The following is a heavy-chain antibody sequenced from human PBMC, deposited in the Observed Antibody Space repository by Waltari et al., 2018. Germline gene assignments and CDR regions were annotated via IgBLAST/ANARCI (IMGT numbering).Heavy chain of an antibody. D-gene: IGHD3-22*01. Sequence: EVQLVASGGGLVQPGGSLRLSCAASGFTFSSYEMNWVRQAPGKGLEWVSYISSSGSTIYYADSVKGRFTISRDNAKNSLYLQMNSLRAEDTAVYYCARNPPYYYDSSGYSGLDYWGQGTLVTVSS. CDR2: ISSSGSTI. CDR3: ARNPPYYYDSSGYSGLDY. CDR1: GFTFSSYE. V-gene: IGHV3-48*03. J-gene: IGHJ4*02.